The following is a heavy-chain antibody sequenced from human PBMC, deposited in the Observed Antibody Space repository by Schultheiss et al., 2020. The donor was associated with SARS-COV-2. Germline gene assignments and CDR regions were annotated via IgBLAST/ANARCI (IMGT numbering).Heavy chain of an antibody. Sequence: SQTLSLTCTVSGGSISSGGYYWSWIRQPPGKGLEWIGEINHSGRTNYNPSLKSRVTMSVDMSKKQFSLRLRSVTAADTAVYYCAKVVVRWGIVAAGTGWFDPWGQGTLVTVSS. J-gene: IGHJ5*02. V-gene: IGHV4-39*07. CDR3: AKVVVRWGIVAAGTGWFDP. CDR2: INHSGRT. CDR1: GGSISSGGYY. D-gene: IGHD6-13*01.